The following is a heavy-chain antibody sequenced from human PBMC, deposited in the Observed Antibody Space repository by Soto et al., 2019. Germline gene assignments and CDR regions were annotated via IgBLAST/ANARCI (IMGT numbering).Heavy chain of an antibody. D-gene: IGHD5-18*01. CDR1: GLTFSSYG. CDR2: ISYDGSNK. Sequence: QVQLVESGGGVVQPGRSLRLSCAASGLTFSSYGMHWVRQAPGKGLEWVAVISYDGSNKYYADSVKGRLTISRDNSKNTLYLQMNSLRAEDTAVYYCAKGSTAMTYFDYWGQGNLVTGSS. J-gene: IGHJ4*02. CDR3: AKGSTAMTYFDY. V-gene: IGHV3-30*18.